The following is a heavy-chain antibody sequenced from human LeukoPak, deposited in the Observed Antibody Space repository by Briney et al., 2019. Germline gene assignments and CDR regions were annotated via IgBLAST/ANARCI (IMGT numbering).Heavy chain of an antibody. CDR1: GGTFSSYA. CDR3: ARWSGGGMDDAFDI. D-gene: IGHD2-15*01. CDR2: IIPIFGTA. V-gene: IGHV1-69*05. J-gene: IGHJ3*02. Sequence: SVKVSCKASGGTFSSYAISWVRQAPGQGLEWMGGIIPIFGTANYAQKFQGRVTITTDESTSTAYMELSSLRSEDTAVYYCARWSGGGMDDAFDIWGQGTMVTVSS.